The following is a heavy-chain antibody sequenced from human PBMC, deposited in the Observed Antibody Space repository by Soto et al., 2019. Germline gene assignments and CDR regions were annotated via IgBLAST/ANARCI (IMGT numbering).Heavy chain of an antibody. CDR1: GGSFSGYY. J-gene: IGHJ4*02. Sequence: PSETLSLTCAVYGGSFSGYYWSWIRQPPGKGLEWLGEINHSGSTNYNPSLKSRVTISVDTSKNQFSLKLSSVTAADTAVYYCARVYGVGYCSGGSCSVMYYFDYWGQGTLVTVSS. V-gene: IGHV4-34*01. CDR2: INHSGST. CDR3: ARVYGVGYCSGGSCSVMYYFDY. D-gene: IGHD2-15*01.